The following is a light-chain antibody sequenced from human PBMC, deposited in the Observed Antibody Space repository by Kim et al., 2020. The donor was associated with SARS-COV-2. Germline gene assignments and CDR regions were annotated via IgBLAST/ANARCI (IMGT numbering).Light chain of an antibody. CDR2: ATS. CDR1: QGISSH. CDR3: QQLNSYPIT. Sequence: ASVGDRVTITCRASQGISSHLAWYQQKPGKAPKLLIYATSTLQSGVPSRFSGSGSGTEFSLTISSLQPEDFATYYCQQLNSYPITFGQGTRLEIK. V-gene: IGKV1-9*01. J-gene: IGKJ5*01.